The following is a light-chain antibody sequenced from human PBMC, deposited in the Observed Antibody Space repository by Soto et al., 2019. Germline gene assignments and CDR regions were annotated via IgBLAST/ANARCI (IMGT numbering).Light chain of an antibody. J-gene: IGLJ2*01. CDR2: EVS. V-gene: IGLV2-23*02. CDR3: CSYAGSSPVV. Sequence: QSALTQPASVSGSPGQSNTISCTGTSSDVGSYNLVSWYQHHPGKAPKLMIYEVSKRPSGVSNRFSGSKSGNTASLTISGLEAEDEADYYCCSYAGSSPVVFGGGTQLTVL. CDR1: SSDVGSYNL.